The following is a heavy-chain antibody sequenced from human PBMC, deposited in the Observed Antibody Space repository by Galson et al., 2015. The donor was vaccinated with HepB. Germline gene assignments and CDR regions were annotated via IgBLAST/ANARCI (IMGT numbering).Heavy chain of an antibody. CDR2: ISYEGSIK. Sequence: SLRLSCAVSGFTFSNYAMHWVRQPPGKGLEWVAVISYEGSIKYYADSLKGRFTISRDNSKNTLYLQMNSLETEDTAVYYCARPDVLLWFGAGRGAFEIWGQGTTVTVSS. D-gene: IGHD3-10*01. J-gene: IGHJ3*02. CDR3: ARPDVLLWFGAGRGAFEI. V-gene: IGHV3-30*04. CDR1: GFTFSNYA.